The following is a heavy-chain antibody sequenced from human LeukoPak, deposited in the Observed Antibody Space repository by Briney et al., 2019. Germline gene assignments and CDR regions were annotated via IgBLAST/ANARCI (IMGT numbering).Heavy chain of an antibody. Sequence: SETLSLTCTVSGGSISSGSYYWRWIRQPAGKGLEWIGNIYYTGRTYYNPSLKSRVTISVDTSKNQFSLKLSSVSAADTAVYYCASLYYYDRSGPPLWGQGTPATVSS. CDR3: ASLYYYDRSGPPL. J-gene: IGHJ4*02. D-gene: IGHD3-22*01. V-gene: IGHV4-39*01. CDR1: GGSISSGSYY. CDR2: IYYTGRT.